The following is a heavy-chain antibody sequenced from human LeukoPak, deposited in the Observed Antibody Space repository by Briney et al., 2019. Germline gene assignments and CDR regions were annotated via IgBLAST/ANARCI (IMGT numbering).Heavy chain of an antibody. CDR2: ISYDGSNK. CDR3: AKEGKTRNWNYSQAKPVY. D-gene: IGHD1-7*01. CDR1: GFTFSSYA. V-gene: IGHV3-30*04. J-gene: IGHJ4*02. Sequence: GGSLRLSCAASGFTFSSYAMHWVRQAPGKGLEWVAVISYDGSNKYYADSVKGRFTISRDNSKNTLYLQMNSLRAEDTAVYYCAKEGKTRNWNYSQAKPVYWGQATLVTVSS.